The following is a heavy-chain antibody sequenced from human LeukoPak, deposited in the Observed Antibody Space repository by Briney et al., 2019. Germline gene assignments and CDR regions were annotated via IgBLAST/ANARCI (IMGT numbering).Heavy chain of an antibody. CDR3: ARRSSWGLDY. Sequence: SETLSLTCTVSGGSISSSSYYWGWIRQPPGKGLEWIGSIYYSGSTYYNPSLKSRVTISVDTSKNQFSLKLSSVTAADTAVYYCARRSSWGLDYWGQGTLVTVSS. CDR2: IYYSGST. CDR1: GGSISSSSYY. V-gene: IGHV4-39*01. D-gene: IGHD6-13*01. J-gene: IGHJ4*02.